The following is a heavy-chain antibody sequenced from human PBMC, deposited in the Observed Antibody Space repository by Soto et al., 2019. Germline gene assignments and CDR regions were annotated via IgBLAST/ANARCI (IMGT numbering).Heavy chain of an antibody. D-gene: IGHD3-16*01. Sequence: XGSLRLSCSAAGCTFSQSAMHWVRQAPGKGLEYVAAIVSNGASTFYPGSVKGRFIISRDNSKNTLFIQMNTLRPDDTAVYYCVRGGGAYAGSSLWFDYWGQGTLVTVSS. V-gene: IGHV3-64D*06. CDR1: GCTFSQSA. CDR3: VRGGGAYAGSSLWFDY. J-gene: IGHJ5*01. CDR2: IVSNGAST.